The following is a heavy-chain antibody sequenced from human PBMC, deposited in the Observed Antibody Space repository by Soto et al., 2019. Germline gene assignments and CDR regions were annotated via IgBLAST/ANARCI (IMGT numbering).Heavy chain of an antibody. CDR3: AKTGYGSDGLWWFAP. CDR1: GFTFSNYA. J-gene: IGHJ5*02. D-gene: IGHD5-12*01. CDR2: ISGSGDNT. V-gene: IGHV3-23*01. Sequence: EVQLLESGGGLVQPGGSLRLSCAASGFTFSNYAMTWVRQAPGKGLEWVSAISGSGDNTYYADSVKGRLTISRDNSKNTLYLQMNSLRAEDTAVYYCAKTGYGSDGLWWFAPWGQGTLVTVSS.